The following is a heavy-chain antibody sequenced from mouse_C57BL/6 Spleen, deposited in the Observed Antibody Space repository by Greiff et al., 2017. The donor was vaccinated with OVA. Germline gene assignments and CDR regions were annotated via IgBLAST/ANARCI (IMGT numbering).Heavy chain of an antibody. V-gene: IGHV3-6*01. D-gene: IGHD1-1*02. CDR1: FYSLPSCYY. Sequence: ESVPGLLKPSQSLSLTFSFTFYSLPSCYYWNWLRQFPGNKLEWMGYISYDGSNNYNPSLKNRISITRDTSKNQFFLKLNSVTTEDTATYYCARHYGYFDYWGQGTTLTVSS. CDR3: ARHYGYFDY. CDR2: ISYDGSN. J-gene: IGHJ2*01.